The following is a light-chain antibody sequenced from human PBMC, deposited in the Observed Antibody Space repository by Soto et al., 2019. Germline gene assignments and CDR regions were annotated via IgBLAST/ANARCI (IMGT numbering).Light chain of an antibody. CDR3: GTWYSSLSAEV. CDR1: SSNIGNNY. V-gene: IGLV1-51*01. CDR2: DNN. J-gene: IGLJ2*01. Sequence: QSVLTQPPSVSAAPGQKVTISCSGSSSNIGNNYVSWYQQLPGTAPKLLIYDNNKRPSGIPDRFTGSKSGTSATLGITGLQTGEEADYYCGTWYSSLSAEVFGGGTKQTVL.